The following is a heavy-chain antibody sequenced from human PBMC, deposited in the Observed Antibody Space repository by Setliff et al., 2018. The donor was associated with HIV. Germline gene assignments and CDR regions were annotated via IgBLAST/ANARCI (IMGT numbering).Heavy chain of an antibody. CDR1: GFTFSSYS. D-gene: IGHD3-22*01. V-gene: IGHV3-21*01. CDR2: ISSSSSYI. J-gene: IGHJ4*02. CDR3: ARSRGRDYYDSSGYLDYFDY. Sequence: ASETLSLTCTVSGFTFSSYSMNWVRQAPGKGLEWVSSISSSSSYIYYADSVKGRFTISRDNAKNSLYLQMNSLRAEDTAVYYCARSRGRDYYDSSGYLDYFDYWGQGTLVTVSS.